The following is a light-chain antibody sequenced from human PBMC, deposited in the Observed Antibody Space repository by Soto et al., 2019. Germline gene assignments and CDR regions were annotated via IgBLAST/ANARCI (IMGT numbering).Light chain of an antibody. V-gene: IGKV1-33*01. Sequence: DIQMTQSPSSLSASVGDRVTITCQASDDISNYLNWYQQKPGKAPKVLIYDASHLESGVPSRFSGGGSGTEFTFTISSLQAEDIATYYGQQYANLPLTVGPGTKVDIK. CDR3: QQYANLPLT. CDR1: DDISNY. J-gene: IGKJ3*01. CDR2: DAS.